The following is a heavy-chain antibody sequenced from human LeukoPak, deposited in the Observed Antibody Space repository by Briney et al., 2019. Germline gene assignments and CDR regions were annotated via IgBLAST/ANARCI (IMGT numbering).Heavy chain of an antibody. J-gene: IGHJ3*02. CDR1: GFTFSSYE. CDR3: ARDDYSSSWYEVDAFDI. D-gene: IGHD6-13*01. Sequence: PGGSLRLSCAASGFTFSSYEMNWVRQAPGKGLEWVSYISSSGSTIYYADSVKGRFTISRDNAKNSLYLQMNSLRAEDTAVYYCARDDYSSSWYEVDAFDIWGQGTMVTVSS. CDR2: ISSSGSTI. V-gene: IGHV3-48*03.